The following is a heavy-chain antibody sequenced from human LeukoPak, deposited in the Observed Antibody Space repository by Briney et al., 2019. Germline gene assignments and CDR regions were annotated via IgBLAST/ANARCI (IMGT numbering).Heavy chain of an antibody. CDR2: ISESGSGT. J-gene: IGHJ4*02. V-gene: IGHV3-23*01. D-gene: IGHD5-18*01. CDR1: GLTFSRYA. Sequence: GGSLRLSCAVSGLTFSRYAMSWVRQAPGKGLEWVSAISESGSGTYYADSVKGRFTISKDNSKDTLSLQMNSLRAEDTAVYYCAKDIAQGYTFGSIEQDYWGQGALVTVSS. CDR3: AKDIAQGYTFGSIEQDY.